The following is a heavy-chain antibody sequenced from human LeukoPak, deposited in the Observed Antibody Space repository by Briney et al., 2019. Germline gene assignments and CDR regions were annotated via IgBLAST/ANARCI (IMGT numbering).Heavy chain of an antibody. Sequence: SETLSLTCTVSGGSISGQYWSWIRQPPGRGQEWIGYISYSGNTRYNPSLKSRVTISVDTSKNQFSLKLNSMTAADTSVYYCARLRFLEWLFPWFDPWGQGTLVTVSS. CDR1: GGSISGQY. CDR2: ISYSGNT. V-gene: IGHV4-59*08. D-gene: IGHD3-3*01. CDR3: ARLRFLEWLFPWFDP. J-gene: IGHJ5*02.